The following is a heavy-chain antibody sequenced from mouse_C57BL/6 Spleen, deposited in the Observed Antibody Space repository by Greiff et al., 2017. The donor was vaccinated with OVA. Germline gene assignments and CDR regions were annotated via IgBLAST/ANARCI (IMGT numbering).Heavy chain of an antibody. V-gene: IGHV14-4*01. D-gene: IGHD1-1*01. Sequence: EVMLVESGAELVRPGASVKLSCTASGFNIKDDYMHWVKQRPEQGLEWIGWIDPENGDTEYASKFQGKATITADTSSNTAYLQLSSLTSEDTAVYYCTRFSSYEGAMDYWGQGTSVTVSS. J-gene: IGHJ4*01. CDR3: TRFSSYEGAMDY. CDR1: GFNIKDDY. CDR2: IDPENGDT.